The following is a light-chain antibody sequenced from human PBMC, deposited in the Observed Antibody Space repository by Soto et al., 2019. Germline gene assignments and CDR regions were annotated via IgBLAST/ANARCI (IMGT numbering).Light chain of an antibody. J-gene: IGLJ1*01. CDR1: SSDVGGYNY. V-gene: IGLV2-14*03. Sequence: QSALTQPASVSGSPGQSITISCTGPSSDVGGYNYVSWYQHHPGKAPKLIIYDVTNRPSGVSNPISGSKSGNTASLTISGLQPEDEADYYCSSYTTSNTRQIVFGTGTKVTVL. CDR3: SSYTTSNTRQIV. CDR2: DVT.